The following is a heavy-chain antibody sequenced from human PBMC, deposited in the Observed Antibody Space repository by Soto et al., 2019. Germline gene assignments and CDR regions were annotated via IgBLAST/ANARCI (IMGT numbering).Heavy chain of an antibody. CDR2: MNPNSGNT. J-gene: IGHJ4*02. CDR1: GVTFSSYA. D-gene: IGHD4-17*01. V-gene: IGHV1-8*02. Sequence: ASVKVSCKASGVTFSSYAISWVRQAPGQGLEWMGGMNPNSGNTSYAQKFQGRVTMTRNASISTAYMELSSLRSEDTAVYYCARARRYYGDYLSLVVYYFDYWGQGTLVTVSS. CDR3: ARARRYYGDYLSLVVYYFDY.